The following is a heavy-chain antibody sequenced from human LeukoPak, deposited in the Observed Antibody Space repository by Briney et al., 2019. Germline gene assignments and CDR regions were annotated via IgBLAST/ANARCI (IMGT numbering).Heavy chain of an antibody. CDR2: ISGSGGST. J-gene: IGHJ4*02. V-gene: IGHV3-23*01. D-gene: IGHD6-6*01. CDR1: GFTFSSYA. CDR3: AKDQGSSFRAYYFDY. Sequence: PGRSLRLSCAASGFTFSSYAMHWVRQAPGKGLEWVSAISGSGGSTYYADSVKGRFTISRDNSKNTLYLQTNSLRAEDTAVYYCAKDQGSSFRAYYFDYWGQGTLVTVSS.